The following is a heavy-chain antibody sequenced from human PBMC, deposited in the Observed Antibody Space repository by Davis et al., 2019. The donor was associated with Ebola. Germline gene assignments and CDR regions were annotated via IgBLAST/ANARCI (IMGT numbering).Heavy chain of an antibody. CDR3: ASGVYGMDV. D-gene: IGHD3-3*01. V-gene: IGHV3-7*01. Sequence: GESLKISCAASGFTFSSYWMSWVRQAPGKGLEWVANINQDGSEKYYVDSVKGRFTISRDNAKNSLYLQMNSLRAEDTAVYYCASGVYGMDVWDKGTTVTVSS. CDR2: INQDGSEK. J-gene: IGHJ6*04. CDR1: GFTFSSYW.